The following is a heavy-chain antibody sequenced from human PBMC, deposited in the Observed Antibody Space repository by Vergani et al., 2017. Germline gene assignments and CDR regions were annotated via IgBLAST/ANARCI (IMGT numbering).Heavy chain of an antibody. CDR3: TTAAYSSGWYHYYGMDV. CDR1: GFTFSNAW. Sequence: EVQLVESGGGLVKPGGSLRLSCAASGFTFSNAWMSWVRQAPGKGLEWVGRIKSKTDGGTTDYAAPVKGRFTISRDDSKNTLYLQMNSLKTEDTAVYYCTTAAYSSGWYHYYGMDVWGQGTTVTVSS. J-gene: IGHJ6*02. CDR2: IKSKTDGGTT. V-gene: IGHV3-15*01. D-gene: IGHD6-19*01.